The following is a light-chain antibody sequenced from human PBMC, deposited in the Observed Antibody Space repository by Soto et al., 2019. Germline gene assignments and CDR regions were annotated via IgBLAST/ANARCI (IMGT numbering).Light chain of an antibody. CDR1: QSVLYSSNNKNY. Sequence: DIVMIQSPDSLAVSLGERATINCKTSQSVLYSSNNKNYLAWYQHKPGQPPRLLIYWASTRESGVPDRFSGSGSGTDFTLTISSLQAEDVAVYYCQQYYSIWTFGQGTKVEIK. CDR2: WAS. CDR3: QQYYSIWT. V-gene: IGKV4-1*01. J-gene: IGKJ1*01.